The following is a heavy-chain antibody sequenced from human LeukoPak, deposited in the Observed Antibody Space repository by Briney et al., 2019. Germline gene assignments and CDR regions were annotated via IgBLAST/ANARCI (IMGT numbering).Heavy chain of an antibody. CDR3: VRHISTNTGYFDS. CDR2: VYYDGTS. CDR1: GGSINSQSYY. J-gene: IGHJ4*02. Sequence: PSETLSLTCTVSGGSINSQSYYWGWIRQPPGKGLEWIGGVYYDGTSYSNPSLKSRVAIFVDTSRDQFSLDLSFVTAADTALYYCVRHISTNTGYFDSCGQGTLVSVSS. D-gene: IGHD5-24*01. V-gene: IGHV4-39*01.